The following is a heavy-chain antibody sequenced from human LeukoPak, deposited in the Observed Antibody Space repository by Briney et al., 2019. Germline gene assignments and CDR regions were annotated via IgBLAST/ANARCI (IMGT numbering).Heavy chain of an antibody. CDR3: ARSPSSGWYPGGVY. CDR2: ISSSGNYI. J-gene: IGHJ4*02. D-gene: IGHD6-19*01. Sequence: GGSLRLSCAASGFTFSSYSMNWVRQAPGKGLEWVSSISSSGNYIYYADSVKGRFTIFGDNAKNSLYLQINSLRAEDTAVYYCARSPSSGWYPGGVYWGQGTLVTVSS. CDR1: GFTFSSYS. V-gene: IGHV3-21*01.